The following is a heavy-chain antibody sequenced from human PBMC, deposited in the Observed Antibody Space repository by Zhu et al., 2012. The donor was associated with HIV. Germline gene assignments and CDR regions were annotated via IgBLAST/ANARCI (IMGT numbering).Heavy chain of an antibody. CDR1: GFTFSSYA. D-gene: IGHD3-16*01. V-gene: IGHV3-23*01. CDR3: AKDFAFGGVNRIMGAFDI. Sequence: EVQLLESGGGLVQPGGSLRLSCAASGFTFSSYAMSWVRQAPGKGLEWVSAISGSGGSTYYADSVKGRFTISRDNSKNTLYLQMNSLRAEDTAVYYCAKDFAFGGVNRIMGAFDIWGQGTMVTVSS. J-gene: IGHJ3*02. CDR2: ISGSGGST.